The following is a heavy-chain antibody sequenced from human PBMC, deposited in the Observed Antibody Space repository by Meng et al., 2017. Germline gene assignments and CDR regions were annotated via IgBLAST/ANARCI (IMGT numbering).Heavy chain of an antibody. CDR3: AGLGTGSGWLRRSGDFDY. V-gene: IGHV4-34*01. J-gene: IGHJ4*02. CDR1: GGYFSGDY. Sequence: WREGLLKYPGTLFLAGAVYGGYFSGDYWGWMRQPTGKEREWIGELNHSESTNSNSSLKSRVTISVDTSKNQFSLKLSLVTAADTAVYYCAGLGTGSGWLRRSGDFDYWGQGTLVTVSS. CDR2: LNHSEST. D-gene: IGHD7-27*01.